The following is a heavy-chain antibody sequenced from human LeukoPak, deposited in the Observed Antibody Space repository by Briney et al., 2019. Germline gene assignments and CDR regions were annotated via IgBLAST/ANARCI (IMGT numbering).Heavy chain of an antibody. V-gene: IGHV3-48*01. Sequence: GGSLRLSCAASGFTFSSYSMNWVRQAPGKGLEWVSYISSSSSTIYYADSVKGRFTISRDNAKNSLYLQMNGLRAEDTAVYYCARGKGSYPTDYWGQGTLVTVSS. D-gene: IGHD1-26*01. CDR2: ISSSSSTI. CDR1: GFTFSSYS. J-gene: IGHJ4*02. CDR3: ARGKGSYPTDY.